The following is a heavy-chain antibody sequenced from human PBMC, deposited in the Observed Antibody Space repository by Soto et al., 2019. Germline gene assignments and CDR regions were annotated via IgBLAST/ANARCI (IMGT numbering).Heavy chain of an antibody. CDR3: ARDLGGSGLLWFGELYY. CDR2: IRYDGSNK. CDR1: GFTFSSYG. D-gene: IGHD3-10*01. J-gene: IGHJ4*02. Sequence: QVQLVESGGGVVQPGRSLRLSCAASGFTFSSYGMNWVRQAPGKGLEWVAVIRYDGSNKYYADSVKGRFTISRDNSKNTLNLQMNSLRAEDTAVYYCARDLGGSGLLWFGELYYWGQGTLVTVSS. V-gene: IGHV3-33*01.